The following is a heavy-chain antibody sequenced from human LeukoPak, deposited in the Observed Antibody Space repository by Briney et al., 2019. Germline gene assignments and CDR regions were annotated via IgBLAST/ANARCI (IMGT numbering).Heavy chain of an antibody. Sequence: GGSLRLSCAASGFTFSSYGMHWVRQAPGKGLEWVAVIWYDGSNKYYADSVKGRFTISRDNSKNTLYLQMNSLRAEDTAVYYCAREQVNYGDYPYYGMDVWGQGTTVTVSS. CDR1: GFTFSSYG. V-gene: IGHV3-33*01. D-gene: IGHD4-17*01. CDR2: IWYDGSNK. CDR3: AREQVNYGDYPYYGMDV. J-gene: IGHJ6*02.